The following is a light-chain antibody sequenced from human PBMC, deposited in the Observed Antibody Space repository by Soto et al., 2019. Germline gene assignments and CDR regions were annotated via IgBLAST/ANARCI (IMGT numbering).Light chain of an antibody. J-gene: IGKJ2*01. V-gene: IGKV1-39*01. Sequence: DIQMTQSPSSLSASVGDRVTITCRASQSISSYLNWYQQKPGKAPKLLIYAASSLQSGVPSRFSGSGSGTDFTLTISSLQPEDFATYYCQQSYSTPYTFGQRSKLDIK. CDR1: QSISSY. CDR2: AAS. CDR3: QQSYSTPYT.